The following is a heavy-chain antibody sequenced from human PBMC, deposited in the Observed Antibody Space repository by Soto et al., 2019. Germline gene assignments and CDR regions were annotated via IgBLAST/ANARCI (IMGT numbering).Heavy chain of an antibody. Sequence: SLRLSCAAPGFTFSIFAMSCVLQSPGKGLEWVSTISGSGGSTYYADAVKGRFSISRDNSMGTLYLQMKSLRVEDTAIYYCAKEVSLGSTVDLGYWGQGTLVTVSS. D-gene: IGHD7-27*01. CDR1: GFTFSIFA. CDR3: AKEVSLGSTVDLGY. V-gene: IGHV3-23*01. CDR2: ISGSGGST. J-gene: IGHJ4*02.